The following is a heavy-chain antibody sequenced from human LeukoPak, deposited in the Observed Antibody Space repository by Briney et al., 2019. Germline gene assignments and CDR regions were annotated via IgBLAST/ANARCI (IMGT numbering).Heavy chain of an antibody. CDR1: GFTFTDHS. Sequence: GGSLRLSCVASGFTFTDHSMHWVRQPPGKGLEWVAVASSDEMTTFYGDSVKGRFTISRDNSKNTVYLQINSLRDEDTAVYYCARDLYRIVVVPHYFDYWGQGTLVTVSS. CDR3: ARDLYRIVVVPHYFDY. J-gene: IGHJ4*02. V-gene: IGHV3-30*01. CDR2: ASSDEMTT. D-gene: IGHD3-22*01.